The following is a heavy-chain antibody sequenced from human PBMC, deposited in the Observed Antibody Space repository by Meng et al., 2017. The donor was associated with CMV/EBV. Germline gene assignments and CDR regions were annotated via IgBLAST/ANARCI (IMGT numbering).Heavy chain of an antibody. J-gene: IGHJ4*02. V-gene: IGHV3-23*01. CDR1: GITFSSYA. D-gene: IGHD2-2*01. CDR2: ISGSGGTT. Sequence: GESLKISCAASGITFSSYAMSWVRQAPGQGLEWVSFISGSGGTTYYADSVEGRFTISRDNSGNTLYLQMSSLRVEDTAIYYCAKDRCSTTSCPLDYWGQGTLVTVSS. CDR3: AKDRCSTTSCPLDY.